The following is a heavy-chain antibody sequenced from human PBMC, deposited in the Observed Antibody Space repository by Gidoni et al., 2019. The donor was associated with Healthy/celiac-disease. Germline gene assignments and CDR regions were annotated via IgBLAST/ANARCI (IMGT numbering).Heavy chain of an antibody. D-gene: IGHD6-6*01. CDR1: GGSFSGYY. V-gene: IGHV4-34*01. CDR3: ARVKGAARLYYYYGMDV. J-gene: IGHJ6*02. CDR2: INHSGST. Sequence: QVQLQQWGAGLLKPSETLSLTCAVYGGSFSGYYWSWIRQPPVKGLEWIGEINHSGSTNYNPSLKSRVTISVDTSKNQFSLKLSSVTAADTAVYYCARVKGAARLYYYYGMDVWGQGTTVTVSS.